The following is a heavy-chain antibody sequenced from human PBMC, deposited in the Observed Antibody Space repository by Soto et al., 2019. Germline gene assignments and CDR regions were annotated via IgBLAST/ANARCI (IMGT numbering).Heavy chain of an antibody. D-gene: IGHD6-13*01. V-gene: IGHV1-18*01. J-gene: IGHJ4*02. Sequence: QVQLVQSGAEVKKPGASVKVSCKASGYTFTSYGIRWVRQAPGQGLEWMGGISAYNGNTNYAQKLQGRVTMTTDPSTSTAYMELRSLRSDDTAVYYCASLIAAAFPTLYWGQGTLVTLSS. CDR3: ASLIAAAFPTLY. CDR2: ISAYNGNT. CDR1: GYTFTSYG.